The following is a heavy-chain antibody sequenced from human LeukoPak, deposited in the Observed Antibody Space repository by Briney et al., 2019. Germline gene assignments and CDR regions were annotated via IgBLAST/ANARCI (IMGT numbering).Heavy chain of an antibody. Sequence: PGGSLRLSCAASGFTFDNYAMNWVRQAPGKGLEWLAYIRGGGGVTRYSDSVKDRFTISRDNSKNTLYLQMNSLRAKDTAIYYCAKCSASYYNDAFDIWGRGTMVTVSS. V-gene: IGHV3-23*01. CDR2: IRGGGGVT. CDR1: GFTFDNYA. D-gene: IGHD3-10*01. CDR3: AKCSASYYNDAFDI. J-gene: IGHJ3*02.